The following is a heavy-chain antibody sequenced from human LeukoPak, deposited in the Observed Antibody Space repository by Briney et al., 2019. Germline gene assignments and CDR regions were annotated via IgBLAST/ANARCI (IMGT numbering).Heavy chain of an antibody. CDR2: IYYTGGT. CDR3: AGHGPCSGDSCYYFDY. V-gene: IGHV4-30-4*08. D-gene: IGHD2-15*01. J-gene: IGHJ4*02. CDR1: GGSISSGGYY. Sequence: SQTLSLTCTVSGGSISSGGYYWSWIRQPPGKGLEWIGYIYYTGGTYYNPSLKSRLTISVDTSKNQFSLKLSSVTAADTAVYYCAGHGPCSGDSCYYFDYWGQGTLVTVSS.